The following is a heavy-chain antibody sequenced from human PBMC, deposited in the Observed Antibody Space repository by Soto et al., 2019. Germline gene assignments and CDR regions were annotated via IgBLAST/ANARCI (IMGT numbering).Heavy chain of an antibody. CDR2: ISYDAINQ. Sequence: QVQLVESGGGVVQPGRSLRLSCAASGFTFNIYAMHWVRQAPGKGLEWVVVISYDAINQYYADSVKGRFTISRDNPKNTLYLQMNSLRAEDTAVYYCARGRGRSGWSGSHDYWGQGTLVTVSS. CDR1: GFTFNIYA. J-gene: IGHJ4*02. D-gene: IGHD6-19*01. CDR3: ARGRGRSGWSGSHDY. V-gene: IGHV3-30-3*01.